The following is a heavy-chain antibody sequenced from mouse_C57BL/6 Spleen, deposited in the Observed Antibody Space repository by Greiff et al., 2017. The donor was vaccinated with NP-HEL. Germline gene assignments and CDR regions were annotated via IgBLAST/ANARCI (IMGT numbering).Heavy chain of an antibody. CDR2: INYDGSST. D-gene: IGHD1-1*01. CDR3: ARVQVATDYFDY. J-gene: IGHJ2*01. CDR1: GFTFSDYY. V-gene: IGHV5-16*01. Sequence: VQLKESEGGLVQPGSSMKLSCTASGFTFSDYYMAWVRQVPEKGLEWVANINYDGSSTYYLDSLKSRFIISRDNAKNILYLQMSSLKSEDTATYYCARVQVATDYFDYWGQGTTLTVSS.